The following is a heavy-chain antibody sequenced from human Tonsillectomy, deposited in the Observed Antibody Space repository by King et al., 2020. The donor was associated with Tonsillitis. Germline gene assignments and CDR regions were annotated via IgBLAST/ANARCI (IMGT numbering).Heavy chain of an antibody. V-gene: IGHV3-33*01. CDR3: ARSSQLVRGEEETTMDY. CDR2: IWYDGTNK. D-gene: IGHD3-10*01. J-gene: IGHJ4*01. Sequence: MHWVRQAPGKGLEWVAVIWYDGTNKYYADSVKGRFTISRDNSKNTLYLQINSLRAEDTAVYYCARSSQLVRGEEETTMDYWCHGTLVTVSS.